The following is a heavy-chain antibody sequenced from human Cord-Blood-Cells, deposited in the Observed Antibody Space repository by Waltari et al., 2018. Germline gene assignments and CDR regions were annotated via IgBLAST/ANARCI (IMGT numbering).Heavy chain of an antibody. J-gene: IGHJ3*02. CDR2: IDSGGST. CDR3: ARVHSSHAFDI. V-gene: IGHV3-66*01. CDR1: GFPVRSNH. Sequence: EVQLVESGGGLVPPGGSLRLSCAASGFPVRSNHLSWVRQAPGKGLEWVSVIDSGGSTYYADSVKGRFTISRDNSKNTLYLQMNSLRAEDTAVYYCARVHSSHAFDIWGQGTMVTVSS.